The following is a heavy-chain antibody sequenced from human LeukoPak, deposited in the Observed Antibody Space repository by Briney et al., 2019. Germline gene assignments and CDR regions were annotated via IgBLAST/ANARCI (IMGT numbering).Heavy chain of an antibody. Sequence: PSETLSLTCAVSGGSIDSSNLWSWVRQPPGKGLGWIGEVYHSGTTNYNPSLKSRVTISVDKSKNQFSLKLSSVTAADTAVYYCARSYNDILTGYTPPDYWGQGTLVTVSS. V-gene: IGHV4-4*02. CDR1: GGSIDSSNL. D-gene: IGHD3-9*01. J-gene: IGHJ4*02. CDR2: VYHSGTT. CDR3: ARSYNDILTGYTPPDY.